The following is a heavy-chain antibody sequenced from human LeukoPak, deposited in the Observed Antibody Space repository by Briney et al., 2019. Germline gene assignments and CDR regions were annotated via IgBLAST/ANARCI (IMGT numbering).Heavy chain of an antibody. Sequence: SQTLSLTCAISGDSVSRKSPTRNWIRQSPSRGLEWLGRTYYRSQWFYDYGVSVKGRIVINPDTSKNEFSLQLNSVTPEDTAVYFCARDFSGWYNWFDPWGQGILVTVSS. J-gene: IGHJ5*02. D-gene: IGHD6-19*01. CDR3: ARDFSGWYNWFDP. V-gene: IGHV6-1*01. CDR1: GDSVSRKSPT. CDR2: TYYRSQWFY.